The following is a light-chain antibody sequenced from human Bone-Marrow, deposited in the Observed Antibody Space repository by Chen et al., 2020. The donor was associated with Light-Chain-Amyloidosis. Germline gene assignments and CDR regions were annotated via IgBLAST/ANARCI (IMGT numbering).Light chain of an antibody. V-gene: IGKV1-5*03. J-gene: IGKJ2*01. CDR2: KAS. Sequence: DIRMTQSPFTLSASVGDRVTITCRASQDIGDWLAWFQQKPGKAPNLLIYKASNLQSGVPSRFSGSGSGTDFTLTINSLQPDDFATYCCQQYKSYTFTFGQGTKL. CDR3: QQYKSYTFT. CDR1: QDIGDW.